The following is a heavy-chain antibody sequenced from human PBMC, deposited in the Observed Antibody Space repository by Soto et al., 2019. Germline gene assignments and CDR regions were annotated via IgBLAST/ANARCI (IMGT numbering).Heavy chain of an antibody. D-gene: IGHD1-1*01. V-gene: IGHV4-4*07. CDR1: GASIRGFY. Sequence: SETLSLTCTVSGASIRGFYWSWIRKSAGKGLEWIGRIYATGTTDYNPSLKSRVMMSVDTSKKQFSMKLRSVTAADTAVYYCVRDGTKTLRDWFEPWGQGISVTVS. CDR3: VRDGTKTLRDWFEP. J-gene: IGHJ5*02. CDR2: IYATGTT.